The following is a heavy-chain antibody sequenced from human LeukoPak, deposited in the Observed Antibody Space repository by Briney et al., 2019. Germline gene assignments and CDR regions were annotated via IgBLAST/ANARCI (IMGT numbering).Heavy chain of an antibody. V-gene: IGHV1-8*01. CDR1: GYALTSYD. J-gene: IGHJ3*02. CDR3: SRGILQFWNGYTADVFDI. D-gene: IGHD3-3*01. Sequence: ASVKVSCKASGYALTSYDINWVRQATGQGLEWMGRINTNSGNTDYAQKFQGRVTMTRNTSISTVYMELSSLRSEDTAVYYCSRGILQFWNGYTADVFDIWGQGTMVTVSS. CDR2: INTNSGNT.